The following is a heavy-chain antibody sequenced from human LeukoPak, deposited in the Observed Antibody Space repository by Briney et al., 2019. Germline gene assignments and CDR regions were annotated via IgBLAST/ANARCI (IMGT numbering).Heavy chain of an antibody. J-gene: IGHJ6*02. CDR2: MNPNSGNT. CDR3: ARGSMGLTVTGYYYYGMDV. D-gene: IGHD4-11*01. Sequence: ASVTVSCKASGYTFTSYDINWVRQATGQGLEWMGWMNPNSGNTGYAQKFQGRVTMTRNTSISTAYMELSSLRSEDTAVYYCARGSMGLTVTGYYYYGMDVWGQGTTVTVSS. V-gene: IGHV1-8*01. CDR1: GYTFTSYD.